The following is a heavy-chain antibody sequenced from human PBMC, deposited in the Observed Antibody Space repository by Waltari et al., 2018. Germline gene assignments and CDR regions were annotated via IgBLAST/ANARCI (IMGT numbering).Heavy chain of an antibody. CDR1: GFSFSYYL. Sequence: EVQLVESGGGSVKPGGSLRLSCAASGFSFSYYLMAWVRQAPGKGLEWVANINEDGRDRYYVDSVKGRFTISRDNAKNRLYLQMNSLRVDDTAVYYCTRDAFWAHDYWGQGTLVTVSS. CDR2: INEDGRDR. J-gene: IGHJ4*02. V-gene: IGHV3-7*01. CDR3: TRDAFWAHDY. D-gene: IGHD7-27*01.